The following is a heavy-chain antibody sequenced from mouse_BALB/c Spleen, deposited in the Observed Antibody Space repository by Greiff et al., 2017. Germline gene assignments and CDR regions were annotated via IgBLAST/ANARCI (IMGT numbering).Heavy chain of an antibody. V-gene: IGHV5-6-5*01. J-gene: IGHJ4*01. CDR2: ISSGGST. D-gene: IGHD1-1*01. CDR3: ARGPYYYGGYYYAMDY. Sequence: EVQRVESGGGLVKPGGSLKLSCAASGFTFSSYAMSWVRQTPEKRLEWVASISSGGSTYYPDSVKGRFTISRDNARNILYLQMSSLRSEDTAMYYCARGPYYYGGYYYAMDYWGQGTSVTVSS. CDR1: GFTFSSYA.